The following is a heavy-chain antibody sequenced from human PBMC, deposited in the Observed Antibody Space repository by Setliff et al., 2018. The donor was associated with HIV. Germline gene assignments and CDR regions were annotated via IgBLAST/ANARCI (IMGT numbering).Heavy chain of an antibody. CDR1: GYTFTNYA. CDR2: INTNTGHP. D-gene: IGHD4-17*01. Sequence: GASVKVSCKGSGYTFTNYAINWVRQAPGQGLEWMGWINTNTGHPIYARGFTGRFVFSLDTSVNTAFPQINSLKADDTALYYCAREIYDWGQGTLVTVSS. J-gene: IGHJ4*02. CDR3: AREIYD. V-gene: IGHV7-4-1*02.